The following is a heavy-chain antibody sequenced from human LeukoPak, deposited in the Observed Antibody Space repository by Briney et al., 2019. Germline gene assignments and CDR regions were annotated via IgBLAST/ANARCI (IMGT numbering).Heavy chain of an antibody. CDR1: GGSISSYY. CDR3: ARAYSSSWYYFEY. D-gene: IGHD6-13*01. CDR2: IYYSGST. V-gene: IGHV4-59*01. Sequence: SETLSLTCTVSGGSISSYYWSWIRQPPGKGLEWTGYIYYSGSTNYNPSLKSRVTISVDTSTNQFSLKLSSVTAADTAVYYCARAYSSSWYYFEYWGQGTLVTVSS. J-gene: IGHJ4*02.